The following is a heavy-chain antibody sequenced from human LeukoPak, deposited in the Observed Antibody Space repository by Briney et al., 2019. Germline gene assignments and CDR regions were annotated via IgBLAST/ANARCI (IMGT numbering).Heavy chain of an antibody. CDR1: GYTFTSYY. V-gene: IGHV1-46*01. CDR2: INPSGGST. Sequence: ASVKVSCKASGYTFTSYYMHWVRQAPGQGLEWMGIINPSGGSTSYAQKFQGRVTMTRDMSTSTVYMELSSLRSEDTAVYYCARVIAAAGFDYWGQGTLVTVSS. D-gene: IGHD6-13*01. CDR3: ARVIAAAGFDY. J-gene: IGHJ4*02.